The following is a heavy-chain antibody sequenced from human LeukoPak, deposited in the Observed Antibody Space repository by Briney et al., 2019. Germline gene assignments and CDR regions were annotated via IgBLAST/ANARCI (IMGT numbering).Heavy chain of an antibody. CDR3: ARKGHSSSGFDP. CDR2: INHSGST. CDR1: GGSFSGYY. Sequence: SETLSLTCAVYGGSFSGYYWSWIRQPPGKGLEWIGEINHSGSTNYNPSLKSRVTISVDTSKNQFSLKLSSVTAADTAVYYCARKGHSSSGFDPWGQGTLVTVSS. V-gene: IGHV4-34*01. D-gene: IGHD6-13*01. J-gene: IGHJ5*02.